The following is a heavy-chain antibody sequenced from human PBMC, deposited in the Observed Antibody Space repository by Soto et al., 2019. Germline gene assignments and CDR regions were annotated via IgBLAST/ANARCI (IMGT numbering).Heavy chain of an antibody. CDR2: IIPIFGTA. CDR3: ARPHCSSTSCFPETYYYYYGMDV. V-gene: IGHV1-69*13. J-gene: IGHJ6*02. D-gene: IGHD2-2*01. Sequence: GASVKVSCEASGGTFSSYAISWVRQAPGQGLEWMGGIIPIFGTANYAQKFQGRVTITADESTSTAYMELSSLRSEDTAVYYCARPHCSSTSCFPETYYYYYGMDVRGQGTTVTVSS. CDR1: GGTFSSYA.